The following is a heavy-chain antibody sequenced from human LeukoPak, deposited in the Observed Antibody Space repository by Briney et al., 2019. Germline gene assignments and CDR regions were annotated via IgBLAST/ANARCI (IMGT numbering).Heavy chain of an antibody. Sequence: GGSLRLSCAASRFTVSSNYMHWVRQAPGKGLEWVTFIRNDGSNKYYGDSVKGRFTISRDNSKNTLYLQMNSLRTEDTAAYFCARGGRTPFDYWGQGTLVTVSS. CDR1: RFTVSSNY. CDR3: ARGGRTPFDY. CDR2: IRNDGSNK. V-gene: IGHV3-30*02. D-gene: IGHD3-16*01. J-gene: IGHJ4*02.